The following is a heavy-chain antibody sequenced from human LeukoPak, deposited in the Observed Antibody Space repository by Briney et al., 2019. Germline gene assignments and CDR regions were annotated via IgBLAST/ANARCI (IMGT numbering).Heavy chain of an antibody. Sequence: PGGSLRLSCAASGFTFSSYSMNWVRQAPGKGLEWVSSISSSSSYIYYADSVKGRFTISRDNAKNSLYLQMNSLRAEDTAVYYCARDNSVRSRTSDYYYYGMDVWGQGTTVTVSS. D-gene: IGHD1-26*01. CDR2: ISSSSSYI. V-gene: IGHV3-21*01. J-gene: IGHJ6*02. CDR3: ARDNSVRSRTSDYYYYGMDV. CDR1: GFTFSSYS.